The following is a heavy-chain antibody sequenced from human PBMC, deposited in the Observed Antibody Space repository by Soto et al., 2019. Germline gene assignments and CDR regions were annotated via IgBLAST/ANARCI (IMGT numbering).Heavy chain of an antibody. V-gene: IGHV4-39*01. D-gene: IGHD3-10*01. J-gene: IGHJ4*02. CDR1: GGSISSSSYY. CDR2: IYYSGST. Sequence: QLQLQESGPGLVKPSETLSLTCTVSGGSISSSSYYWGWIRKPPGKGLVWIGSIYYSGSTSYNPSRLSGVATTVGTSKNLFSLKLSAVTVADTAVYYCASHDGHMGSLIGYWGQGPLVTFAS. CDR3: ASHDGHMGSLIGY.